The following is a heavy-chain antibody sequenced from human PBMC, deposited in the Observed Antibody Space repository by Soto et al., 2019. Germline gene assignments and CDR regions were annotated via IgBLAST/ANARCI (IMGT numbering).Heavy chain of an antibody. D-gene: IGHD3-16*02. J-gene: IGHJ4*02. CDR1: GGSISSGGYS. CDR3: GRSKTGELSPFGY. V-gene: IGHV4-61*08. CDR2: IYYTGNT. Sequence: SETLSLTCAVSGGSISSGGYSWSWIRQPPGKGLEWIGYIYYTGNTKYNPSLKSRVTISVDTSKNQFSLKLSSVTAADTAIYYCGRSKTGELSPFGYWGQGTPVTVSS.